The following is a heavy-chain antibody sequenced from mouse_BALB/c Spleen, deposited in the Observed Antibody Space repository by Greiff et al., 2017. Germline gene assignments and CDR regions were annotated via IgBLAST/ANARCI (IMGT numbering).Heavy chain of an antibody. CDR2: INPYNDGT. D-gene: IGHD2-4*01. CDR1: GYTFTSYV. V-gene: IGHV1-14*01. Sequence: EVQLQQSGPELVKPGPSVKMSCKASGYTFTSYVMHWVKQKPGQGLEWIGYINPYNDGTKYNEKFKGKATLTSDKSSSTAYMELSSLTSEDSAVYYCARYYDYVYYAMDYWGQGTSVTVSS. J-gene: IGHJ4*01. CDR3: ARYYDYVYYAMDY.